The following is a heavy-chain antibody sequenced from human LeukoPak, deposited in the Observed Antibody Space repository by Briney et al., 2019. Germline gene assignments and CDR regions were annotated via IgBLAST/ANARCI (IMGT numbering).Heavy chain of an antibody. CDR3: ARSYPSGWIDY. V-gene: IGHV3-11*03. J-gene: IGHJ4*02. Sequence: PGGSLTLSCAASRFTFSDYYMSWIRQAPGQGLETLSYTNTSCTQTNYARSVKGRDTYSRETSKDSLYLQMNSLGAEDTAVYYCARSYPSGWIDYWGQGTLVPVSS. CDR1: RFTFSDYY. D-gene: IGHD6-19*01. CDR2: TNTSCTQT.